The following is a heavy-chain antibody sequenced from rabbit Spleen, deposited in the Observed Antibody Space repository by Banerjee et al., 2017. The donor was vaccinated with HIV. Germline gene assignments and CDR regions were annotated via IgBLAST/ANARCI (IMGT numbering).Heavy chain of an antibody. CDR2: IDVTKSGST. V-gene: IGHV1S40*01. D-gene: IGHD7-1*01. Sequence: QSLEESGGDLVKPGASLTLTCTASGFSFSSAYDMCWVRQAPGKGLEWIACIDVTKSGSTYYASWAKGRFTISKTSSTTVTLQMTSLTVADTATYFCARDTGTSFSSYGMDLWGPGTLVTVS. CDR3: ARDTGTSFSSYGMDL. J-gene: IGHJ6*01. CDR1: GFSFSSAYD.